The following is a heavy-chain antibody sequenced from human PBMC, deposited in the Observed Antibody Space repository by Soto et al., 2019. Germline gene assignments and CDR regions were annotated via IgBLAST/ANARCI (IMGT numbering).Heavy chain of an antibody. Sequence: GGSLRLSCAASGFTFSSYGMHWVRQAPGKGLEWVAVISYDGSNKYYADSVKGRFTISRDNSRNTLYLQMNSLRAEDTAVYYCAKPGGSESYYYGMDVWRQGTTVTVSS. CDR1: GFTFSSYG. V-gene: IGHV3-30*18. D-gene: IGHD3-16*01. CDR3: AKPGGSESYYYGMDV. J-gene: IGHJ6*02. CDR2: ISYDGSNK.